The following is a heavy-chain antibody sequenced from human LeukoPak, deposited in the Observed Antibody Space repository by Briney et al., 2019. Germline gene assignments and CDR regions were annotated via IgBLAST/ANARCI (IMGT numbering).Heavy chain of an antibody. Sequence: SETLSLTCAVYGGSFSGYYWNWIRQPPGKGLEWIGEINHSGSTNYNPSLKSRVTISVDTSKNQFSLKVNSVTAADTAVYYCATRPTPPYYYYYMDVWGKGTTVTVSS. J-gene: IGHJ6*03. CDR3: ATRPTPPYYYYYMDV. V-gene: IGHV4-34*01. CDR2: INHSGST. CDR1: GGSFSGYY. D-gene: IGHD4-23*01.